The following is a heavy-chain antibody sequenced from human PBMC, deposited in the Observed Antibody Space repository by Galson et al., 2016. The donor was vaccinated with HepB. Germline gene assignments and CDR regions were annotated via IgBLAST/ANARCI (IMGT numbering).Heavy chain of an antibody. CDR2: IHSGGSA. CDR1: GFNVSGHY. D-gene: IGHD3-22*01. V-gene: IGHV3-53*01. CDR3: ARDYYDRSGYYYYGLDV. J-gene: IGHJ6*02. Sequence: SLRLSCAAPGFNVSGHYMSWVRQAPGKGLDWVSVIHSGGSAYYADSVKGRFTISRDNPRNTLNLQMSSLRAEDTAVYYCARDYYDRSGYYYYGLDVWGQGTTVTVSS.